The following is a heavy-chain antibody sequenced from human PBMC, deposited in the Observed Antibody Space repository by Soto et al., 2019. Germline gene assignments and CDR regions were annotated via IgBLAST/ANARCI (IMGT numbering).Heavy chain of an antibody. CDR1: GDSMNNGDYF. Sequence: ASETLSLTCSVSGDSMNNGDYFWTWIRQTPGKGLQWIGYISYSGSTFYNPSLKTRLAMSVDTSKNQFSVRLRSVTAADTAVYYRARDRAHFYESSGRLDLWGQGMLVTVSS. J-gene: IGHJ4*02. CDR3: ARDRAHFYESSGRLDL. V-gene: IGHV4-30-4*01. D-gene: IGHD3-22*01. CDR2: ISYSGST.